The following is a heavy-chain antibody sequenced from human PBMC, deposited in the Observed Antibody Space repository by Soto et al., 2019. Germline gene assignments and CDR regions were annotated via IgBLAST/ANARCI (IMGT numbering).Heavy chain of an antibody. D-gene: IGHD3-10*01. CDR2: IIPILGIA. CDR3: ARSPGGPMTPGDY. Sequence: GASVKVSCKASGGTFSSYTISWVRQAPGQGLEWMGRIIPILGIANYAQKFQGRVTITADKSTSTAYMELSSLRSEDTAVYYCARSPGGPMTPGDYWGQGTLVTVSS. CDR1: GGTFSSYT. J-gene: IGHJ4*02. V-gene: IGHV1-69*02.